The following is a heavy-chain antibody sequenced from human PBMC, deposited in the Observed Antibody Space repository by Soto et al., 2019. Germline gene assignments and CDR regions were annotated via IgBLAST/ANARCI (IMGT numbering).Heavy chain of an antibody. CDR1: GFTFSSYA. V-gene: IGHV3-23*01. CDR3: AKIWARHQLLWYYYYGMDV. J-gene: IGHJ6*02. CDR2: ISGSGGST. Sequence: GGSLRLSCAASGFTFSSYAMSWVRQAPGKGLEWVSAISGSGGSTYYADSVKGRFTISRDNSKNTLYLQMNSLRAEDTAVYYCAKIWARHQLLWYYYYGMDVWGQGTTVTVSS. D-gene: IGHD2-2*01.